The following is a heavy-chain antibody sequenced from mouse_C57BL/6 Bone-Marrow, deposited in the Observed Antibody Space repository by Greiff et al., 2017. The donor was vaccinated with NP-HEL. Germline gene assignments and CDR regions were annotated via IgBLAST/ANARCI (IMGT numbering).Heavy chain of an antibody. V-gene: IGHV1-15*01. CDR3: TREGKGI. CDR1: GYTFTDYE. CDR2: IDPETGGT. J-gene: IGHJ2*01. Sequence: QVQLQQSGAELVRPGASVTLSCKASGYTFTDYEMHWVKQTPVHGLEWIGAIDPETGGTAYNQKFTGKAILTADKSSSTAYMELRSLTSEDSAVYYCTREGKGIWGQGTTLTVSS.